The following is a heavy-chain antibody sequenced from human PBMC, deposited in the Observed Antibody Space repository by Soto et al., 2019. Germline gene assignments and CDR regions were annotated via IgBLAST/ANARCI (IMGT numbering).Heavy chain of an antibody. D-gene: IGHD3-22*01. Sequence: EVQLLESGGGLVQRGGSLRLSCAASKFTFSTYAMTWVRQAPGKGLEWVSDISGSGDNTYYADSVKGRFTISRENSKNRLDLQMNSLRAEDTAVYYCAKGSPIGSYYGTSGFDYWGQGTLVTVSS. CDR3: AKGSPIGSYYGTSGFDY. V-gene: IGHV3-23*01. CDR1: KFTFSTYA. CDR2: ISGSGDNT. J-gene: IGHJ4*02.